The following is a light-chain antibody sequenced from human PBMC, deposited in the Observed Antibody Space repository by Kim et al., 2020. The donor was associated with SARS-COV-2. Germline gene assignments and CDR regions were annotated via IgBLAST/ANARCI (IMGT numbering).Light chain of an antibody. CDR1: QSLSGN. V-gene: IGKV3-15*01. CDR3: QHYDNWPLT. CDR2: GAF. Sequence: VSPGERATLSCRASQSLSGNLAWYQQKPGQAPRLLIYGAFTRATGIPARFSGSGSGTEFTLTISSLQSEDFAVYYCQHYDNWPLTFGQGTKVDIK. J-gene: IGKJ1*01.